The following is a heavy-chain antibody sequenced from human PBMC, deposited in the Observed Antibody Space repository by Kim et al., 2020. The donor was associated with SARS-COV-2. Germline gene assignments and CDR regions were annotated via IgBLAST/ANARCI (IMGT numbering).Heavy chain of an antibody. CDR2: IYWDDDK. J-gene: IGHJ5*02. D-gene: IGHD3-3*01. CDR1: GFSLSTSGVG. V-gene: IGHV2-5*02. CDR3: ARYDFWSGYPRSPCWFDP. Sequence: SGPTLVNPTQTLTLTCTFSGFSLSTSGVGVGWIRQPPGKALEWLALIYWDDDKRYSPSLKSRLTITKDTSKNQVVLTMTNMDPVDTATYYCARYDFWSGYPRSPCWFDPWGQGTLVTVSS.